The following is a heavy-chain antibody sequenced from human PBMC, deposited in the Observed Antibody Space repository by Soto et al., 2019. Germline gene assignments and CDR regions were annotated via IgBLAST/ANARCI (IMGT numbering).Heavy chain of an antibody. CDR2: IWYDGSNK. CDR3: ARDSSYHFDY. V-gene: IGHV3-33*01. CDR1: GFTFSSYG. D-gene: IGHD6-6*01. Sequence: VQLVESGGGVVQPGRSLRLSCAASGFTFSSYGMLWVRQAPGKGLEWLAVIWYDGSNKYYADSVKGRFTISRDNSKSTLYLQMNSLRAEDTAVYYCARDSSYHFDYWGQGTLVTVSS. J-gene: IGHJ4*02.